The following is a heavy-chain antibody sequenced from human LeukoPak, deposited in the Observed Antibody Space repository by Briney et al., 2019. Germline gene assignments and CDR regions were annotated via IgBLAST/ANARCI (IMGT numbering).Heavy chain of an antibody. CDR3: ARIRGATFYFDY. J-gene: IGHJ4*02. Sequence: PGASVKVSCKASGYTFTSYDINWVRQATGQGLEWMGWMNPNSDNTGYAQKFQGRVTMTRNTSISTAYMELSSPRSEDTAVYYCARIRGATFYFDYRGQGTLVTVSS. V-gene: IGHV1-8*01. CDR2: MNPNSDNT. D-gene: IGHD1-26*01. CDR1: GYTFTSYD.